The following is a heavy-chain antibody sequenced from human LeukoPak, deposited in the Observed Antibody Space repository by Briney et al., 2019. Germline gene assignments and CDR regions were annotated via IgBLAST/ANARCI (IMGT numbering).Heavy chain of an antibody. CDR2: INPNSGGT. J-gene: IGHJ4*02. CDR1: GYIFTGYY. D-gene: IGHD1-26*01. Sequence: ASVKVSCKASGYIFTGYYMHWVRQAPGQGLEWMGWINPNSGGTNYAQKFQGRVTMTRDTSISTAYMELSRLRSDDTAVYYCAREPDSGSYYADYWGQGTLVTVSS. V-gene: IGHV1-2*02. CDR3: AREPDSGSYYADY.